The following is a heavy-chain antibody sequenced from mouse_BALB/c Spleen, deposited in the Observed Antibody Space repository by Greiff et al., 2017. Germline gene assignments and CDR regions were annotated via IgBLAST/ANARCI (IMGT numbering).Heavy chain of an antibody. V-gene: IGHV5-4*02. CDR3: ARERYGNYFAY. D-gene: IGHD2-10*02. CDR2: ISYGGSYT. Sequence: EVNVVESGGGLVKPGGSLKLSCAASGFTFSDYYMYWVRQTPEKRLEWVATISYGGSYTYYPDSVKGRFTISRDNAKNNLYLQMSSLKSEDTAMYYCARERYGNYFAYWGQGTLVTVSA. J-gene: IGHJ3*01. CDR1: GFTFSDYY.